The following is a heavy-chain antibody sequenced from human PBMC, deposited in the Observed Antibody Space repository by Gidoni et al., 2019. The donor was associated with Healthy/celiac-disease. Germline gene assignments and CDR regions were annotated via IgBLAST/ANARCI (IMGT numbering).Heavy chain of an antibody. V-gene: IGHV4-4*02. CDR3: ARITEHYYDSSGYPGYFDY. D-gene: IGHD3-22*01. J-gene: IGHJ4*02. CDR1: GGSISSSNW. Sequence: QVQLQESGPGLVKPSGTLSLTCAVSGGSISSSNWWSWVRQPPGKGLEWIEEFDHSGSTNYNPSLKSRVTISVDKAKNQFSLKLSSVTAADTAVYYCARITEHYYDSSGYPGYFDYWGQGTLVTVSS. CDR2: FDHSGST.